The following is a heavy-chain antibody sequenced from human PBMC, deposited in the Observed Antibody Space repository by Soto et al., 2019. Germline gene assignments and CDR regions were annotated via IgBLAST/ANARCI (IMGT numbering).Heavy chain of an antibody. Sequence: QVQLQESGPGLVKPSDTLSLICSVSGYSISSSNWWGCIRQPPGKGLEWMGYIYYSGTTYYNPALKRRVTMSVDTSKNQFSLKLTSVTAVDTAVYYCARREIQGPIDYWGQGTLVTVSS. CDR3: ARREIQGPIDY. CDR2: IYYSGTT. V-gene: IGHV4-28*01. D-gene: IGHD1-26*01. J-gene: IGHJ4*02. CDR1: GYSISSSNW.